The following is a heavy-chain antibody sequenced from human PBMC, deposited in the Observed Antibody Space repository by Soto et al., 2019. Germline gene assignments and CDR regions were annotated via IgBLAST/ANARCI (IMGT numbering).Heavy chain of an antibody. D-gene: IGHD4-4*01. CDR3: ARDFASAYSKPTTTHYYYYFGLDV. V-gene: IGHV1-46*01. Sequence: VHLAQSGAEVKKPGASATISCRASGYTFTSYYIHWVRQAPGQGLEWMGVMNPNSGSITYAQKFEGRVAMTRDTTPATVYLEVSALTSDDTAVYFCARDFASAYSKPTTTHYYYYFGLDVWWQGTTVTVSS. CDR2: MNPNSGSI. CDR1: GYTFTSYY. J-gene: IGHJ6*01.